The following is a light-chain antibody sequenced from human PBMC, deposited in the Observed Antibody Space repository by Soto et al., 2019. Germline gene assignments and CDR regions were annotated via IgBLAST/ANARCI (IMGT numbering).Light chain of an antibody. CDR2: TAS. CDR3: LQYSTYPVT. Sequence: IQMTQSPSTLSASVGDRVTITCRGSQSISYWLAWYQQKPGKVPDLLIYTASSLRSGVPPRFSGSGSGTEFTLTISSLQPDDFATYYCLQYSTYPVTFGGGTRVEIK. V-gene: IGKV1-5*03. J-gene: IGKJ4*01. CDR1: QSISYW.